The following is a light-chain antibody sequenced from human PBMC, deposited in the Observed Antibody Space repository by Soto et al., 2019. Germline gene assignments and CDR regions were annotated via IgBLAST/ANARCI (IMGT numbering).Light chain of an antibody. CDR2: GAS. Sequence: EIVLTQSPGTLSLSPGKRATLSCRASQSVTSGYLAWYQLKPGQAPRLVIYGASSRATGIPDRFSGSGSGTDFTLTISRLEPEDFAVYSCQQYSSSPWTFGQGTKVEIK. CDR3: QQYSSSPWT. V-gene: IGKV3-20*01. J-gene: IGKJ1*01. CDR1: QSVTSGY.